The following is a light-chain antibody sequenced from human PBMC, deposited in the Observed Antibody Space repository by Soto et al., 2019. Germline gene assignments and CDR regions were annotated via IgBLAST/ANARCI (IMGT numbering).Light chain of an antibody. V-gene: IGKV3-15*01. J-gene: IGKJ1*01. CDR2: GAS. Sequence: EVVMTQSPATLSVSPGERVTLSCRSSQSVADNLAWYQQKPGQAPRLLIYGASTRATGIPARFSGSGSGTEFTLTISSLQSEDFAVYYCQQYNNWPGWTFGQGTKVDIK. CDR1: QSVADN. CDR3: QQYNNWPGWT.